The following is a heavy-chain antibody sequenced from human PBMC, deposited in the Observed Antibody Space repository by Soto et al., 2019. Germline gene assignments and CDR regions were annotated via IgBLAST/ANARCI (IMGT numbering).Heavy chain of an antibody. CDR3: ARANAGLYYFDY. V-gene: IGHV3-13*01. CDR2: IGTAGDT. Sequence: GSLRLSCAVSGFTFSSYDMHWVRQVTGKGLEWVSAIGTAGDTYYPGSVKGRFTISRENAKNSLYLQMNSLRAGDTAVYYCARANAGLYYFDYWGKETLVTVSS. J-gene: IGHJ4*02. CDR1: GFTFSSYD. D-gene: IGHD6-13*01.